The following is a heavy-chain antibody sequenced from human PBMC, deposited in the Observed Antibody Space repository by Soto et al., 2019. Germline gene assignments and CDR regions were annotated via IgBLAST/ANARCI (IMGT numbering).Heavy chain of an antibody. V-gene: IGHV1-8*01. Sequence: QVQLVQSGAEVKKPGASVKVSCKASGYTFTSYDINWVRQATGQGLEWMGWMNPNSGNTGYAQKFQGRVTMTRNTSINTASMELSSRRSEDTAVYYCALSLGQPLHSMPNDYRGQGTLVTVSS. D-gene: IGHD2-15*01. CDR1: GYTFTSYD. CDR2: MNPNSGNT. J-gene: IGHJ4*02. CDR3: ALSLGQPLHSMPNDY.